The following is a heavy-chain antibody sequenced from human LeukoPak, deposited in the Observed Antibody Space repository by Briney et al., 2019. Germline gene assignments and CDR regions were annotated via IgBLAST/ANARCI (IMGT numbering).Heavy chain of an antibody. CDR1: GSTFSSYS. Sequence: PGGSLRLSCAASGSTFSSYSMTWVRQAPGKGLEGVSSMSSGSRYIYYADSVRGRFTISRDNAKNSLYLLMNSLRAEDTAVYYCARDRPTGASRLFVVQWGQGTLVTVSS. D-gene: IGHD3-3*01. J-gene: IGHJ4*02. CDR3: ARDRPTGASRLFVVQ. V-gene: IGHV3-21*01. CDR2: MSSGSRYI.